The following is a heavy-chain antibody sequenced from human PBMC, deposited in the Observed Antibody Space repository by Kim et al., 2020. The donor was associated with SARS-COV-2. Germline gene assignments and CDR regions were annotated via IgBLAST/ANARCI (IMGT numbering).Heavy chain of an antibody. V-gene: IGHV3-48*02. J-gene: IGHJ1*01. D-gene: IGHD6-13*01. Sequence: GGSLRLSCAASGFTFSSYSMNWVRQAPGKGLEWVSYISSSSSTIYYADSVKGRFTISRDNAKNSLYLQMNSLRDEDTAVYYCARDPAIAAAGWVYFQHWGQGTLVTVSS. CDR2: ISSSSSTI. CDR3: ARDPAIAAAGWVYFQH. CDR1: GFTFSSYS.